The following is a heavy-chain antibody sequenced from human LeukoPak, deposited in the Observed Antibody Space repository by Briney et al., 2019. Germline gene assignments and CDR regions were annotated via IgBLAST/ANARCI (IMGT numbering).Heavy chain of an antibody. V-gene: IGHV4-59*01. Sequence: SETLSLTCTVSGGSFSTYYWSWIRQPPGKGLEWIGYIYYSGSTDYNPSLKSRVTMSLDTSKNQFSLNLNSVTAADTAVYYCARAVITFGAAVAKGIDCWVRGTLVTVSS. CDR2: IYYSGST. CDR3: ARAVITFGAAVAKGIDC. J-gene: IGHJ4*02. CDR1: GGSFSTYY. D-gene: IGHD3-16*01.